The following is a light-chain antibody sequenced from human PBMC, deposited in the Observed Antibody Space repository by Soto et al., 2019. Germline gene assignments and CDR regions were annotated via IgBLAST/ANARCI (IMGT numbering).Light chain of an antibody. CDR2: GAS. Sequence: EIVLTQSPGTLSLSPGERATLSCRASQSVSSNYLAWYQQKPGQAPRLLIYGASSSATGIPDRFSGSGSGTEFTLTISRLEPEDVATYSCHKYSSVPVFGPGTKVEIK. J-gene: IGKJ3*01. CDR1: QSVSSNY. V-gene: IGKV3-20*01. CDR3: HKYSSVPV.